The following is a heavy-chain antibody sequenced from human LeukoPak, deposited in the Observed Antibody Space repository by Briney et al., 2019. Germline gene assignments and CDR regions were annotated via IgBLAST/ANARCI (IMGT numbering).Heavy chain of an antibody. J-gene: IGHJ4*02. CDR3: AKTPTPYYYDSSGYY. CDR1: GFTFSSCA. CDR2: ISGSGGST. D-gene: IGHD3-22*01. V-gene: IGHV3-23*01. Sequence: PGGSLRLSCAASGFTFSSCAMSWVRQAPGKGLEWVSAISGSGGSTYYADSVKGRFTISRDNSKNTLYLQMNGLRAEDTAVYYRAKTPTPYYYDSSGYYWGQGTLVTVSS.